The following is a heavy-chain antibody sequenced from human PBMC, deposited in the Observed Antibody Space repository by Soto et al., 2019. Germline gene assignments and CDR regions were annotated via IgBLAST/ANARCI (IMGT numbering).Heavy chain of an antibody. D-gene: IGHD2-15*01. V-gene: IGHV1-69*02. CDR1: GGTFSSYT. J-gene: IGHJ3*02. Sequence: QVQLVQSGAEVKKLGSSVKVSCKASGGTFSSYTISWVRQAPGQGLEWMGRIIPILGIANYAQNFQGRVTITADKSTSPAYMELSSLRSEDTAVYYCASRYCSGGSCNKISDAFDIWGQGTMVTVSS. CDR3: ASRYCSGGSCNKISDAFDI. CDR2: IIPILGIA.